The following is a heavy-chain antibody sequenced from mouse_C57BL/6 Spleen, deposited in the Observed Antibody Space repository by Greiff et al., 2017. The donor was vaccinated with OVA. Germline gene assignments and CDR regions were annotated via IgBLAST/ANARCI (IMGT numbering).Heavy chain of an antibody. CDR2: INYDGSST. CDR3: AREDDGYYVD. D-gene: IGHD2-3*01. CDR1: GFTFSDYY. Sequence: EVKVVESEGGLVQPGSSMKLSCTASGFTFSDYYMAWVRQVPEKGLEWVANINYDGSSTYYLDSLKSRFIISRDNAKNILYLQMSSLKSEDTATYYCAREDDGYYVDWGQGTLVTVSA. J-gene: IGHJ3*01. V-gene: IGHV5-16*01.